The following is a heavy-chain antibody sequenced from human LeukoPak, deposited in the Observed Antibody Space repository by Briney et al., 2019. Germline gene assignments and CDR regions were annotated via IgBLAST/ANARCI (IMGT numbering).Heavy chain of an antibody. CDR3: ARDSGIGSSGYYSFDY. Sequence: SETLSLTCTVSGGSISSSSYYWGWIRQPPGKELEWIGSIYYSGSTYYNPSLKSRVTISVDTSKNQFSLKLSSVTAADTAVYYCARDSGIGSSGYYSFDYWGQGTLVTVSS. D-gene: IGHD3-22*01. J-gene: IGHJ4*02. CDR2: IYYSGST. CDR1: GGSISSSSYY. V-gene: IGHV4-39*07.